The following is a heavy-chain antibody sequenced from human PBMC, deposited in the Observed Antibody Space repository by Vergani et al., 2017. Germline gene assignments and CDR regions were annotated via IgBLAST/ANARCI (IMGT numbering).Heavy chain of an antibody. J-gene: IGHJ4*02. CDR3: ARDRAIRKGYSGYHY. CDR2: IYSGGST. D-gene: IGHD5-12*01. V-gene: IGHV3-53*01. CDR1: GFTVSSNY. Sequence: EVQLVESGGGLIQPGGSLRLSCAASGFTVSSNYMSWVRQAPGKGLEWVSVIYSGGSTYYADSVKGRFTISRDNSKNTLYLQMNSLRAEDTAVYYCARDRAIRKGYSGYHYWGQGTLVTVSS.